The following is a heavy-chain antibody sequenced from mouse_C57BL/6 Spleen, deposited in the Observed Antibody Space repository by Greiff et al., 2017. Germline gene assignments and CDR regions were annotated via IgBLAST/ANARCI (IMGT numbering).Heavy chain of an antibody. CDR1: GFNIKNTY. CDR2: IDPANGTT. D-gene: IGHD1-1*01. Sequence: VQLKESVAELVRPGASVKLSCTASGFNIKNTYMHWVKQRPEQGLEWIGRIDPANGTTKYAPKFQGKATITADTSSNTAYLQLSSLTSEDTAIYYCARSIYYYGSSHYYAMDYWGQGTSVTVSS. J-gene: IGHJ4*01. CDR3: ARSIYYYGSSHYYAMDY. V-gene: IGHV14-3*01.